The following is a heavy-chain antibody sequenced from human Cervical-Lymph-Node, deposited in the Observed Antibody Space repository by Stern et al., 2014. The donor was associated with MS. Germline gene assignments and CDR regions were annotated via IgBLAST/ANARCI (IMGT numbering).Heavy chain of an antibody. J-gene: IGHJ6*02. CDR3: AKDEGSGTERYYGMDV. V-gene: IGHV3-30*18. CDR1: GLTFSSYG. Sequence: VQLVESGGGVVQSGRSLRLSCAVSGLTFSSYGMHWVRQAPGKGLEWVAVILYDGSNKYYADSVKGRFTISRDNSKNTLYLQMNSLRAEDTAVYYCAKDEGSGTERYYGMDVWGQGTTVTVSS. D-gene: IGHD6-19*01. CDR2: ILYDGSNK.